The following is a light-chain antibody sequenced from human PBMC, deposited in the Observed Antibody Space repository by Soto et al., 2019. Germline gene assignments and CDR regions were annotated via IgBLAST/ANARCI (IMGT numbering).Light chain of an antibody. CDR3: QQYNNWPRT. CDR2: DAS. V-gene: IGKV3-15*01. Sequence: ITMTQSPATLPVSPVEGATLSCMASQSVGSNLAWYQQKPGQAPRLHVYDASTRATGIPARFSGSRSGTEFSLTISSLQSEDFAVYHCQQYNNWPRTFGQGTRLEIK. CDR1: QSVGSN. J-gene: IGKJ5*01.